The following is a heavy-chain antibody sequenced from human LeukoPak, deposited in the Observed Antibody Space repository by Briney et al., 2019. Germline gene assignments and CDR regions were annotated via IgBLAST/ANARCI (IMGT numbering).Heavy chain of an antibody. Sequence: PGGSLRLSCAASGFTFSSYDMHWVRQAPGKGLEWVAVIWYDGSNKYYADSVKGRFTISRDNSKNTLYLQMNSLRAEDTAVYYCARESPLQWLPQFDYWGQGTLVTVSS. CDR2: IWYDGSNK. D-gene: IGHD6-19*01. CDR3: ARESPLQWLPQFDY. CDR1: GFTFSSYD. J-gene: IGHJ4*02. V-gene: IGHV3-33*01.